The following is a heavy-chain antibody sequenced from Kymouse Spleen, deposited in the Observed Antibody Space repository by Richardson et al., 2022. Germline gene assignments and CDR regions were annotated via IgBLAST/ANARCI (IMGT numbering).Heavy chain of an antibody. CDR1: GFTFSGSA. D-gene: IGHD6-6*01. CDR2: IRSKANSYAT. Sequence: EVQLVESGGGLVQPGGSLKLSCAASGFTFSGSAMHWVRQASGKGLEWVGRIRSKANSYATAYAASVKGRFTISRDDSKNTAYLQMNSLKTEDTAVYYCTRQGYSSSSHFDYWGQGTLVTVSS. CDR3: TRQGYSSSSHFDY. J-gene: IGHJ4*02. V-gene: IGHV3-73*02.